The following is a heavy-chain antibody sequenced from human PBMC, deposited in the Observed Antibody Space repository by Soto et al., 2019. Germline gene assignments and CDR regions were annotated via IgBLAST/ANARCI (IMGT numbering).Heavy chain of an antibody. CDR3: ARAIVVTIGGMDV. D-gene: IGHD5-12*01. Sequence: SETLSRTCTVSGGSISSADYYWSWVRQPPGKGLEWIGYIYYSGSTFFNPSLKSRVTISKDTSRNQFSLRLNSVTAADTAVYYCARAIVVTIGGMDVWGQGTTVTAP. J-gene: IGHJ6*02. CDR1: GGSISSADYY. CDR2: IYYSGST. V-gene: IGHV4-30-4*01.